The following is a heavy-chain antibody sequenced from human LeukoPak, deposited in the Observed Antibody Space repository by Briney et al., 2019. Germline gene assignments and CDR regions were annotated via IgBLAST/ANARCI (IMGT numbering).Heavy chain of an antibody. CDR2: INSNSGVT. D-gene: IGHD6-25*01. J-gene: IGHJ4*02. Sequence: ASVKVSCKASGYTFTGYFIHWVRQAPGQGLEWMGRINSNSGVTTYALSFQGRVTMTRDTSINTAYMELSSLRSDDTAVYYCARDLATSANWELDYWGQGPLITVSS. CDR1: GYTFTGYF. V-gene: IGHV1-2*02. CDR3: ARDLATSANWELDY.